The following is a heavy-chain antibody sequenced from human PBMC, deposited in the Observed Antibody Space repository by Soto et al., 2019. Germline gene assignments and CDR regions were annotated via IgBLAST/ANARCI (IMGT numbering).Heavy chain of an antibody. V-gene: IGHV1-24*01. J-gene: IGHJ5*02. Sequence: ASVKVSCKVSGYTLTELSMHWVRQAPGKGLEWMGGFDPEDGETIYAQKFQGRVTMTEDTSTDTAYMELSSLRSEDTAVYYCATVVLHRYCSSTCCYSFDPWGQGTRVTVSS. CDR1: GYTLTELS. CDR2: FDPEDGET. D-gene: IGHD2-2*01. CDR3: ATVVLHRYCSSTCCYSFDP.